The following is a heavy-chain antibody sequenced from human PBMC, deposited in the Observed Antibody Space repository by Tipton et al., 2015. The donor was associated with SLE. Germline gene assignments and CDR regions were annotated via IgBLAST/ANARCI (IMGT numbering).Heavy chain of an antibody. V-gene: IGHV1-46*01. CDR1: GYTFTSYY. Sequence: QLVQSGAEVKKPGASVKVSCKASGYTFTSYYIHWVRQAPGQGLEWMGIINPSGGSTSYALKFQGRVTMTRDTSTSTVYMELSSLRSDDTAVYYCARAIVVVPGHYYMDVWGKGTTVTISS. J-gene: IGHJ6*03. CDR2: INPSGGST. CDR3: ARAIVVVPGHYYMDV. D-gene: IGHD2-2*01.